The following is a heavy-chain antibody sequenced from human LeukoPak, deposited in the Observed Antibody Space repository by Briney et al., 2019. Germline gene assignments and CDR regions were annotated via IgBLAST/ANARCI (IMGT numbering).Heavy chain of an antibody. D-gene: IGHD4-17*01. CDR3: AGTVTTAVRFDY. V-gene: IGHV4-34*01. CDR2: INHSGST. J-gene: IGHJ4*02. CDR1: GGSFSGYY. Sequence: SETLSLTCAVYGGSFSGYYWSWIRQPPGKGLEWIGEINHSGSTNYNPSLKSRVTISVDTSKNQFSLKLSSVTAADTAVYYCAGTVTTAVRFDYWGQGTLVTVSS.